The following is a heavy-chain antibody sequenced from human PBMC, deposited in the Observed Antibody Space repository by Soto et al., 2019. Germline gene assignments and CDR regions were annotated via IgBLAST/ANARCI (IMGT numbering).Heavy chain of an antibody. CDR3: ARPTYYYDSSGTTGY. J-gene: IGHJ4*02. V-gene: IGHV3-30*03. Sequence: SLRLSCADSGLSFSSYGMHWVRQAPGEGLEWVAAISYDGSNKNYLASVEGRFTVSRDNSKNTLYLQMNSLRAEDTAVYYCARPTYYYDSSGTTGYWGQGTLVTVSS. CDR2: ISYDGSNK. D-gene: IGHD3-22*01. CDR1: GLSFSSYG.